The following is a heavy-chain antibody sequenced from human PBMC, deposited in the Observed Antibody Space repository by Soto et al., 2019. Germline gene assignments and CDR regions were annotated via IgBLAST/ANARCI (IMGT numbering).Heavy chain of an antibody. V-gene: IGHV4-31*03. J-gene: IGHJ3*02. CDR2: ISYSGST. D-gene: IGHD1-26*01. CDR3: ARLLGSGNYLGIFDAFDI. CDR1: GGSITTAGND. Sequence: PSETLSLTCTVSGGSITTAGNDWSWIRQFPGKGLEWIGHISYSGSTNSNPSLRSRLSVSVDTSKNQFSLELSSVTAADTAVYYCARLLGSGNYLGIFDAFDIWGQGTVVTVSS.